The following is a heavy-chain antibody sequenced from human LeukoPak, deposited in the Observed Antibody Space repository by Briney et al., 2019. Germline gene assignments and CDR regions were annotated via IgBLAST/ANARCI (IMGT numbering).Heavy chain of an antibody. CDR3: ARDTYYYDTSGYYAYYFDY. Sequence: GGSLRLSCAASGFTFSSYSMNWVRQAPGKGLEWVSSISSSSSYIYYADSVKGRFTISRDNAKNSLYLQMHSLRAEDTAVYYCARDTYYYDTSGYYAYYFDYWGQGTLVTVSS. J-gene: IGHJ4*02. V-gene: IGHV3-21*01. CDR2: ISSSSSYI. CDR1: GFTFSSYS. D-gene: IGHD3-22*01.